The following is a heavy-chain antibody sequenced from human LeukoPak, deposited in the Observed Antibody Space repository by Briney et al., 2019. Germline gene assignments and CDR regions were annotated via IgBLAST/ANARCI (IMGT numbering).Heavy chain of an antibody. Sequence: SETLSLTCAVYGGSFSGYYWSWIRQPPGKGLEWIGEINHSGSTNYNPSLKSRVTISVDASKNQFSLKLSSVTAADTAVYYCARGTTVTTFWFDPWGQGTLVTVSS. D-gene: IGHD4-17*01. V-gene: IGHV4-34*01. J-gene: IGHJ5*02. CDR1: GGSFSGYY. CDR3: ARGTTVTTFWFDP. CDR2: INHSGST.